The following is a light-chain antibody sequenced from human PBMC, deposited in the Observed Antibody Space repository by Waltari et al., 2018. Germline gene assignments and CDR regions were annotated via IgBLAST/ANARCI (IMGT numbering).Light chain of an antibody. CDR3: CSYAPGNTYV. V-gene: IGLV2-23*01. Sequence: QSALTQPASVSGSPGQSITISCTGTSSDVGRYNLVSWYQQSPGKAPKLMILSDRFPGSKSDNTASLTISGLQAEDDADYYCCSYAPGNTYVFGTGTKVTVL. J-gene: IGLJ1*01. CDR1: SSDVGRYNL.